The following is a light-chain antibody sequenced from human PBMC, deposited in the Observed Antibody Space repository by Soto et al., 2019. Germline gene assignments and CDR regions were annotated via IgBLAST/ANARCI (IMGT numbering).Light chain of an antibody. CDR1: LSVSSN. Sequence: EIVMTQSPATLSVSPGERATLSCWASLSVSSNLAWYQQKPGQAPRLLIYGASTRATAIPVRFSGSGSGSEVALTISSLQSEDFAVYYCQQYHNWPLTFGGGTKVEIK. CDR2: GAS. V-gene: IGKV3-15*01. CDR3: QQYHNWPLT. J-gene: IGKJ4*01.